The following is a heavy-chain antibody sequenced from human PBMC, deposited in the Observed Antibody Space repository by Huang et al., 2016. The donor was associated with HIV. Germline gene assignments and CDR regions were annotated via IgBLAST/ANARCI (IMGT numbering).Heavy chain of an antibody. D-gene: IGHD3-22*01. Sequence: VQLIESGGGVVQPGKSLRLSCATSGFILSNYGMPWVRQAQGKGLKWVAFIRNDGMKKNYADSVRGRFTVGRDNGNNTLFLQMRSLGVDDTAVYYCARGDYYDSSGYHPGYFDYWGQGILVTVSS. CDR3: ARGDYYDSSGYHPGYFDY. CDR1: GFILSNYG. CDR2: IRNDGMKK. V-gene: IGHV3-33*04. J-gene: IGHJ4*02.